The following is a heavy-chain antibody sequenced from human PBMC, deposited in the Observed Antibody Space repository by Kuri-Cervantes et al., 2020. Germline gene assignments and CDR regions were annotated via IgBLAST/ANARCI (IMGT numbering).Heavy chain of an antibody. CDR1: GFTFSSYA. CDR3: AKAMSSSWHRGPCGY. V-gene: IGHV3-23*01. J-gene: IGHJ4*02. D-gene: IGHD6-13*01. Sequence: GESLKISCAASGFTFSSYAMSWVRQAPGKGLEWVSAISGSGGSTYYADSVKGRFTISRDNSKSTLYLQMNSLRAEDTAVYYCAKAMSSSWHRGPCGYWGQGTLVTVSS. CDR2: ISGSGGST.